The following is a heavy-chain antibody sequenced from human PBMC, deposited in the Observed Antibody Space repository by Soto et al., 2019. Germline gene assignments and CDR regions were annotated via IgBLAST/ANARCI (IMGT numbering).Heavy chain of an antibody. Sequence: PGGSLRLSCAASGFTFSNAWMSWVRQAPGKGLEWVGRIKSKTDGGTTDYAAPVKGRFTISRDDSKNTLYLQMNSLKTEDTAVYYCTTYGRAAAILYYFDYWGQGTLVTVSS. CDR2: IKSKTDGGTT. V-gene: IGHV3-15*01. J-gene: IGHJ4*02. CDR1: GFTFSNAW. CDR3: TTYGRAAAILYYFDY. D-gene: IGHD6-13*01.